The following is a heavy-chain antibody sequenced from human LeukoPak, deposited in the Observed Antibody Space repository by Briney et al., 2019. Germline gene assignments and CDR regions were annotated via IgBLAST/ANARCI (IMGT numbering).Heavy chain of an antibody. Sequence: GGSLRLSCAASGFTFSHYAMSWVRQAPGKGLEWVSGIRGSGGNTYYAVSVKGRFTISRDNSKNTLYLQMNSLRAEDTAVYYCAKDGYSSSWYYFDYWGQGTLVTVSS. CDR1: GFTFSHYA. CDR2: IRGSGGNT. J-gene: IGHJ4*02. CDR3: AKDGYSSSWYYFDY. V-gene: IGHV3-23*01. D-gene: IGHD6-13*01.